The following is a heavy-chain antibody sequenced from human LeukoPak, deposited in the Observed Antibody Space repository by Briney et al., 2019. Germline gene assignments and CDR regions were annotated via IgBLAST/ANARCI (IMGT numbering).Heavy chain of an antibody. V-gene: IGHV1-18*01. CDR2: INSDNGNK. CDR1: GHTFFNFG. J-gene: IGHJ4*02. Sequence: ASVKVSCKASGHTFFNFGVTWVRQDPEQGLERMGWINSDNGNKNYAQKFQGRVTMNIDTSTNTAYMELRSLTSDDTAVYFCAKNRGNTWWSLVDHCGQGTLVTVSS. CDR3: AKNRGNTWWSLVDH. D-gene: IGHD3-16*01.